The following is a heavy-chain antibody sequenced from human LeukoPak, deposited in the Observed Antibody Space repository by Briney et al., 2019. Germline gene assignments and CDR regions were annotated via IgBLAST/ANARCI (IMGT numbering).Heavy chain of an antibody. Sequence: GGSLRLSCAASGFTFSNYWMHWVRQAPGKGLVWVSRINSDGSTTNYADSVKGRFTISRDNSKNTLYLQMNSLRAEDTAVYYCAKVVPAAQPSDDYWGQGTLVTVSS. V-gene: IGHV3-74*01. CDR1: GFTFSNYW. CDR2: INSDGSTT. CDR3: AKVVPAAQPSDDY. D-gene: IGHD2-2*01. J-gene: IGHJ4*02.